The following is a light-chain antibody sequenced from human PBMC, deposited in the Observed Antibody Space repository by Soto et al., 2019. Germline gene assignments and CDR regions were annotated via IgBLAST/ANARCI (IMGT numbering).Light chain of an antibody. CDR1: NRDVGTHNY. CDR3: FSYAGGSTFV. J-gene: IGLJ1*01. V-gene: IGLV2-8*01. CDR2: DVV. Sequence: QSVLTQPPSASGSPGQSVTISCTGTNRDVGTHNYVSWYQQYPGKAPKLLIYDVVTRPSGIPHRFSGSKSGNTASLTVSGLQADDEADYYCFSYAGGSTFVFGTGTKVTVL.